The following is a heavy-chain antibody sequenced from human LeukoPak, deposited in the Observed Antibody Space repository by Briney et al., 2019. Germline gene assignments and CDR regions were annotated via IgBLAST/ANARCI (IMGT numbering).Heavy chain of an antibody. CDR2: ISYDGTNK. J-gene: IGHJ4*02. D-gene: IGHD2-2*02. CDR3: ARDPLYTNSPPSYFDY. V-gene: IGHV3-30-3*01. Sequence: GRSLRLSCAASGVTFSSYAMNWVRQAPGKGLEWVAIISYDGTNKDYADSVKGRFTISRDNSRNTLYLQMNSLRAEDTAVYHCARDPLYTNSPPSYFDYWGQGTLVTVSS. CDR1: GVTFSSYA.